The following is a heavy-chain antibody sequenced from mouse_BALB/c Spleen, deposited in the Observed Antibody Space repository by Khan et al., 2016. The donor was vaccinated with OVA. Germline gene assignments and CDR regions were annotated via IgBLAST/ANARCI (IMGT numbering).Heavy chain of an antibody. D-gene: IGHD1-3*01. CDR3: SRQPCNHNEVMDY. Sequence: QVQLKQSGPGLVAPSQSLSITCTISGFSLTDYGVHWVRQPPGKGLEWLVVIWGDGSTTYNSALKSRLTISKDNSKSQVFLKMNSLQTDDTARYFGSRQPCNHNEVMDYWGQGTSVTVSS. J-gene: IGHJ4*01. CDR2: IWGDGST. V-gene: IGHV2-6-1*01. CDR1: GFSLTDYG.